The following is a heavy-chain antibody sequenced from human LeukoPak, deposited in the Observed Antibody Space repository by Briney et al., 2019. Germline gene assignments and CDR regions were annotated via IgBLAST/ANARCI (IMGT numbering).Heavy chain of an antibody. CDR3: ARVSSWSQRGVDY. CDR1: GCTFTGYY. Sequence: ASVKVSCKASGCTFTGYYMHWVRQAPGQGLEWMGWINPNSGGTNYAQKFQGRVTMTRDTSISTAYMELSRLRSDDTAVYYCARVSSWSQRGVDYWGQGTLVTVSS. CDR2: INPNSGGT. J-gene: IGHJ4*02. D-gene: IGHD6-13*01. V-gene: IGHV1-2*02.